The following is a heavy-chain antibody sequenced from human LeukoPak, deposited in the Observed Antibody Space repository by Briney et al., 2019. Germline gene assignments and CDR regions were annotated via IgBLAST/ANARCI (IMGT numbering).Heavy chain of an antibody. CDR1: GFTFSSYW. Sequence: GGSLRLSCAASGFTFSSYWMHWVRQAPGKGLAWVSRIESDGSTTSYADSVKGRFAISRDNAKNTLYLQMNSLRVDDTAVYYCARYSSNWHAVDYWGQGTLVTVSP. D-gene: IGHD6-13*01. CDR3: ARYSSNWHAVDY. J-gene: IGHJ4*02. CDR2: IESDGSTT. V-gene: IGHV3-74*01.